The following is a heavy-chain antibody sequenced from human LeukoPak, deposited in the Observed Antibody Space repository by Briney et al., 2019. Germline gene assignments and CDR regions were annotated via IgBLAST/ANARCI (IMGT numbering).Heavy chain of an antibody. Sequence: QPGGSLRLSCVASGFTFSDYGMLWVRQPPGKGLEWVAVISYDGRNEHYADSVKGRFTISRDNSKNTVFLQMNTLRTEDTAVYSCAKDKPIDYWGQGTLVTVSS. D-gene: IGHD1-14*01. CDR3: AKDKPIDY. CDR2: ISYDGRNE. J-gene: IGHJ4*02. CDR1: GFTFSDYG. V-gene: IGHV3-30*18.